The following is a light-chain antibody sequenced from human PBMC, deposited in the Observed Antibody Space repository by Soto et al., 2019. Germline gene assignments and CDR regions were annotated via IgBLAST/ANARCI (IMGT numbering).Light chain of an antibody. Sequence: EIVMTQSPATLSVSPGERATLSCRASQSVSSNLAWYQQKPGQAPRLLIYGASTRATGIPARFSGSGSGTEFTLTISSLQSEDFAVYYCHQYNNWPPYTFGQATKLEIK. V-gene: IGKV3-15*01. CDR2: GAS. CDR3: HQYNNWPPYT. J-gene: IGKJ2*01. CDR1: QSVSSN.